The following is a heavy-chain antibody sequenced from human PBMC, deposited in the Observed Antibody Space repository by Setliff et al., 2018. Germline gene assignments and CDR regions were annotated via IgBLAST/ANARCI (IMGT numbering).Heavy chain of an antibody. Sequence: GGSLRLSCAASGFTFSSYWMHWVRQAPGKGLVWVSRTNNDGSTINHADSVKGRFTISRDNAKNTLYLQMNSLRAEDTAVYYCARGGRFAHYMDVWGKGTTVTVSS. J-gene: IGHJ6*03. D-gene: IGHD3-3*01. CDR1: GFTFSSYW. V-gene: IGHV3-74*01. CDR2: TNNDGSTI. CDR3: ARGGRFAHYMDV.